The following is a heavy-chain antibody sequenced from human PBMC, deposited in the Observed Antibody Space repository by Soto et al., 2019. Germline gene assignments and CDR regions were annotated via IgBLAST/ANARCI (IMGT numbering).Heavy chain of an antibody. V-gene: IGHV3-74*01. D-gene: IGHD5-18*01. CDR1: GFTFSSYW. CDR3: ARDRGYSYGSLGREYNWFDP. CDR2: INSDGSST. Sequence: GGSLRLSCAASGFTFSSYWMHWVRQAPGKGLVWVSRINSDGSSTSYADSVKGRFTISRDNAKNTLYLQMNRLRAEDTVVYYGARDRGYSYGSLGREYNWFDPWGQGTLVTVSS. J-gene: IGHJ5*02.